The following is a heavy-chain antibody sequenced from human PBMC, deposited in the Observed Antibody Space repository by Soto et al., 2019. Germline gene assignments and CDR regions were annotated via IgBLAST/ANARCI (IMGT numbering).Heavy chain of an antibody. D-gene: IGHD5-12*01. CDR2: TYYRSKWYN. J-gene: IGHJ6*02. V-gene: IGHV6-1*01. Sequence: PSQTLSLTCAISGDSVSSNSAAWNWIRQSPSRGLEWLGRTYYRSKWYNDYAVSVKSRITINPDTSRNQFSLQLNSVTPEDTAVYYCARGRARYSGYDSKRIKIYYYYGMDVWGQGTTVTVSS. CDR3: ARGRARYSGYDSKRIKIYYYYGMDV. CDR1: GDSVSSNSAA.